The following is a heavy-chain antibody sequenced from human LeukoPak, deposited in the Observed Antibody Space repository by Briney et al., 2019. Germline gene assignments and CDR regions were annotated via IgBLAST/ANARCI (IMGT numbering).Heavy chain of an antibody. CDR2: IYYSGST. V-gene: IGHV4-31*03. CDR1: GVSISSGGYY. D-gene: IGHD3-22*01. CDR3: ARQSYCDSSGSAFDP. J-gene: IGHJ5*02. Sequence: SETLSLTCTVSGVSISSGGYYWSWIRQHPGKGLEWIGYIYYSGSTYYNPSLKSRVTISVDTSKNQFSLKLSSVTAADTAVYYCARQSYCDSSGSAFDPSGQGTLVTVFS.